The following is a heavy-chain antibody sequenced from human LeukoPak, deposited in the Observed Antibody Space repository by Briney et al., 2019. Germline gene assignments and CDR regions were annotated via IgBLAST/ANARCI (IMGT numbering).Heavy chain of an antibody. CDR3: ARERRELPARDAFDI. D-gene: IGHD1-26*01. CDR2: IFYNGGT. CDR1: GGSINNYY. V-gene: IGHV4-59*12. Sequence: SETLSLTCTVSGGSINNYYWSWVRQPPGEGLEWIAYIFYNGGTNYNPSLKTRVTISVDTSKNQFSLRLNSVSAADTAVYYCARERRELPARDAFDIWGQGTMVTVSS. J-gene: IGHJ3*02.